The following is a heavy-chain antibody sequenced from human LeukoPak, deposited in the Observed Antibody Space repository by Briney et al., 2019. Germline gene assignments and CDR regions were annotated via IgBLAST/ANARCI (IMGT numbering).Heavy chain of an antibody. V-gene: IGHV1-2*06. CDR1: RYTFNGYY. D-gene: IGHD7-27*01. CDR2: INPNSGGT. J-gene: IGHJ4*02. Sequence: ASVKVSCKASRYTFNGYYMHWVRDAPGQGLEWMGRINPNSGGTNYAQKFQGRVNMARDTFISTAYLELSSLSSDDTAVYYSARDLGATWGSDYWGQGTLVTVSS. CDR3: ARDLGATWGSDY.